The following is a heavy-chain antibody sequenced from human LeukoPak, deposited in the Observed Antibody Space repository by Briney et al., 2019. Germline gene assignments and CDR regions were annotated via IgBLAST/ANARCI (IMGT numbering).Heavy chain of an antibody. CDR1: GYSFTSYW. CDR2: IYPGDSDT. CDR3: ARQGSWFLNWFDP. V-gene: IGHV5-51*01. D-gene: IGHD6-13*01. Sequence: GESLKISCKGSGYSFTSYWIGWVRQMPGKGPEWMGIIYPGDSDTRYSPSFQGQVTISADKSISTAYLQWSSLKASDTAMYYCARQGSWFLNWFDPCGDGTLVTVSS. J-gene: IGHJ5*02.